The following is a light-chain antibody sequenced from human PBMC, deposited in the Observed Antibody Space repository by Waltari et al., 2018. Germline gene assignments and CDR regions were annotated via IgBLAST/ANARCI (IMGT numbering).Light chain of an antibody. CDR3: HSYDRSLDGVV. V-gene: IGLV1-40*01. J-gene: IGLJ2*01. Sequence: QSVLTQPPSVSGAPGQTVTISCTGSSSNIGADYGVHWYQQLPGTAPKLLIDNGANRPAGAPDRFAVSRSGTAASLAIAGLQAEDEADYFCHSYDRSLDGVVFGGGTKLTVL. CDR2: NGA. CDR1: SSNIGADYG.